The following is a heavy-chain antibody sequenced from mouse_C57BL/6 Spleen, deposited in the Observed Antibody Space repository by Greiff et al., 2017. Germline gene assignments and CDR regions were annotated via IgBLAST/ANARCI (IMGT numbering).Heavy chain of an antibody. CDR2: INPSNGGT. V-gene: IGHV1-53*01. Sequence: QVQLQQPGTELVKPGASVKLSCKASGYTFTSYWMHWVKQRPGQGLEWIGNINPSNGGTNYNEKFKSKATLTVDKSSSTAYMQLSSLTSEDSAVDYCARERGTAQAVDYWGQGTTLTVSS. CDR1: GYTFTSYW. D-gene: IGHD3-2*02. J-gene: IGHJ2*01. CDR3: ARERGTAQAVDY.